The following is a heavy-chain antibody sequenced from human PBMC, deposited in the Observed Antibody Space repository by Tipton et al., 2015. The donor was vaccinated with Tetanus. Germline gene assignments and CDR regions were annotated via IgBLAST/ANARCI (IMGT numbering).Heavy chain of an antibody. Sequence: TLSLTCTVSGGSISSGSYYWSWIRQHPGKGLEWIGYIDHSGSTYYNASLKSRVAISLDTSKIQFSLKLNSMTAADTAVYYCARVGYYYYYMDVWGKGTTVTVSS. CDR1: GGSISSGSYY. D-gene: IGHD3-22*01. CDR2: IDHSGST. CDR3: ARVGYYYYYMDV. V-gene: IGHV4-30-4*08. J-gene: IGHJ6*03.